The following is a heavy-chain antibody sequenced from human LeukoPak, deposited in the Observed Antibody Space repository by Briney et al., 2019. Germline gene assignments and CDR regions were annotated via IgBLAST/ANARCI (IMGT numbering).Heavy chain of an antibody. Sequence: PSETLSLTCAVYGGSFSNHYWTWFRQSPGKGREWIGEINQSGNTNYNPSLKSRVTMSVDTSKNQLSLKLRSVTAADTAVYYCARLPGVVDFDSWGQGTLVTVSS. J-gene: IGHJ4*02. D-gene: IGHD2-21*01. CDR3: ARLPGVVDFDS. CDR2: INQSGNT. CDR1: GGSFSNHY. V-gene: IGHV4-34*01.